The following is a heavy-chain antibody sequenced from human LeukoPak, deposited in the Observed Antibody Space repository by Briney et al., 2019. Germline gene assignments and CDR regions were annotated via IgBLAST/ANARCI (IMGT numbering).Heavy chain of an antibody. CDR2: IYNSGNT. J-gene: IGHJ4*02. V-gene: IGHV4-59*08. CDR1: GGSISTYY. Sequence: SETLSLTCTVSGGSISTYYWNWIRQPPGKGLEWIGYIYNSGNTNYNPSLKSRVTISVDTSKNQFSLKLSSVTAADTAVYYCARAAYGSGSYLFDYWGQGTLVTVSS. D-gene: IGHD3-10*01. CDR3: ARAAYGSGSYLFDY.